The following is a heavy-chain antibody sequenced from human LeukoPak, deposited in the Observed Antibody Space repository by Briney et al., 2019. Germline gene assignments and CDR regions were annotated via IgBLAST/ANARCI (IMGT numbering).Heavy chain of an antibody. J-gene: IGHJ3*02. V-gene: IGHV5-51*01. CDR3: ARHVSYYGSGSYPYAFDI. Sequence: GESLKISCKGSGYSFTSYWIGWVRQMPGKGLEWMGIIYPGDSDTRYSPSFQGQVTISADKSISTAYLQWSSLKASDTAMYYCARHVSYYGSGSYPYAFDIWGQGTMVTVSS. D-gene: IGHD3-10*01. CDR2: IYPGDSDT. CDR1: GYSFTSYW.